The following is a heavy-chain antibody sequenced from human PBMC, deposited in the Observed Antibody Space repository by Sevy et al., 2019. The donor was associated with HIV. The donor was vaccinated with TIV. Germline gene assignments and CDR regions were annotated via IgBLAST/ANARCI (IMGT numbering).Heavy chain of an antibody. V-gene: IGHV4-59*01. CDR3: ARDYYDNRPRGFDP. CDR2: IYYSGST. CDR1: GDSISNYF. D-gene: IGHD3-22*01. J-gene: IGHJ5*02. Sequence: SETLSLTCTVSGDSISNYFWSWIRQPPGKELEWIGYIYYSGSTNYNPPLKSRVTISVDTSKNQFSLRLNSVTAADTAVYYCARDYYDNRPRGFDPWGQGTLVTVSS.